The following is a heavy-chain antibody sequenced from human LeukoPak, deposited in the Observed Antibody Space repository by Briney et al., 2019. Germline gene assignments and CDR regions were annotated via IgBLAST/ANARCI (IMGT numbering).Heavy chain of an antibody. CDR3: ARAGGAVDY. Sequence: SETLSLTYSVAGGSISSYYWSWIRQPPGKGLEWIGYLYDSGTPNYNPSLKSRVTISVDTSKNQLSLKLRSVTAADTAVYYCARAGGAVDYWGQGTLVTVSS. J-gene: IGHJ4*02. V-gene: IGHV4-59*01. D-gene: IGHD3-10*01. CDR2: LYDSGTP. CDR1: GGSISSYY.